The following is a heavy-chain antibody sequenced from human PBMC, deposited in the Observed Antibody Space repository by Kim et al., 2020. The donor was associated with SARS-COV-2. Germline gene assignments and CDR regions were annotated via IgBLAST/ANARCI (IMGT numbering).Heavy chain of an antibody. CDR1: GGTFSSYA. Sequence: SVKVSCKASGGTFSSYAISWVRQAPGQGLEWMGGIIPIFGTANYAQKFQGRVTITADESTSTAYMELSSLRSEDTAVYYCARRLEVSSGWDGYGMDVWGQGTTVTVSS. CDR2: IIPIFGTA. D-gene: IGHD6-19*01. CDR3: ARRLEVSSGWDGYGMDV. V-gene: IGHV1-69*13. J-gene: IGHJ6*02.